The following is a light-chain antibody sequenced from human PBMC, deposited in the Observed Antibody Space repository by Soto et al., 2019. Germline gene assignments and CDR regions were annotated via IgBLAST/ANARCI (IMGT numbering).Light chain of an antibody. CDR2: GAS. J-gene: IGKJ2*01. V-gene: IGKV3-15*01. Sequence: EIVMTQSPATLSVSPGERATLSCRASQSVSNNLAWYQQKRGQAPRLLIYGASNRATGLPPRFSGSGSGREFTLPISSLQFEDFAVYYCQQYNDWPYTFGQGTKLEIK. CDR3: QQYNDWPYT. CDR1: QSVSNN.